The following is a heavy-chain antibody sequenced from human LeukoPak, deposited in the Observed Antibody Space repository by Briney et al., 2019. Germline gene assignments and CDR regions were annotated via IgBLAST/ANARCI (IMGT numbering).Heavy chain of an antibody. D-gene: IGHD1-14*01. Sequence: GESLKISCKGSGYSFTSYWIGWVRQMPRKGLEWMGIIYPGDSDTRYSPSFQGQVTISADKSISTAYLQWSSLKASDTAMYYCAIQRGLGCLPSHHPFDYWGQGTLVTVSS. J-gene: IGHJ4*02. CDR2: IYPGDSDT. CDR3: AIQRGLGCLPSHHPFDY. CDR1: GYSFTSYW. V-gene: IGHV5-51*01.